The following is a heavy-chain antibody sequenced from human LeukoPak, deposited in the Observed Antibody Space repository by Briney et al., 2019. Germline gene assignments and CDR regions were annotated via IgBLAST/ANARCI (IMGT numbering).Heavy chain of an antibody. CDR3: ARVLGGWYRDDAFDI. V-gene: IGHV4-59*01. D-gene: IGHD6-19*01. CDR1: GGSISSYY. J-gene: IGHJ3*02. CDR2: IYYSGST. Sequence: PSETLSLTCTVSGGSISSYYWSWIRQPPGKGLEWIGYIYYSGSTNYNPSLKSRVTISVDTSKNQSSLKLSSVTAADTAVYYCARVLGGWYRDDAFDIWGQGTMVTVSS.